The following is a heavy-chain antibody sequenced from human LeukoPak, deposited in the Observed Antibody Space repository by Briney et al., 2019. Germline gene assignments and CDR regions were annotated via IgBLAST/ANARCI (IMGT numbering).Heavy chain of an antibody. Sequence: GESLRLSCAASGFTFSSYVMTWVRQAPGKGLEWVASSIDSDGSTNYAEAVKGRFTISRDNSKNTLYLQMNSLRAEDTAVYYCAKGLRYSDNWGQGTLVTVSS. CDR2: SIDSDGST. V-gene: IGHV3-23*01. CDR1: GFTFSSYV. J-gene: IGHJ4*02. D-gene: IGHD3-9*01. CDR3: AKGLRYSDN.